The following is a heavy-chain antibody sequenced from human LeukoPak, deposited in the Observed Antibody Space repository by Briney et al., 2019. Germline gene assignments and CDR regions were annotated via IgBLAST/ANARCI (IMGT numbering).Heavy chain of an antibody. Sequence: GESLKISCKGSGYNFTNYWIGWVRQMPGKGLEWMGIIYPGDFDTRYSPSFQGQVTISADKSISTAYLQWRSLRASDTAMYYCARTRSGYSYDPFDYWGQGPLVTVSS. CDR3: ARTRSGYSYDPFDY. V-gene: IGHV5-51*01. CDR2: IYPGDFDT. CDR1: GYNFTNYW. D-gene: IGHD5-18*01. J-gene: IGHJ4*02.